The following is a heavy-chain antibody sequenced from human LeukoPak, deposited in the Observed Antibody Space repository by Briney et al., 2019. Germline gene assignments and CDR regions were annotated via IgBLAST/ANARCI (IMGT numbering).Heavy chain of an antibody. CDR1: GFTFRDYF. V-gene: IGHV3-23*01. Sequence: GGSLRLSCAASGFTFRDYFMSWVRQAPGEGLEWVSGMSGRGVSTYYADSVKGRFTISSDNSKNTLYLQMNSLRAEDTAIYYCAKDCNGGNCYIDYWGQGTLVTVAS. CDR2: MSGRGVST. D-gene: IGHD2-15*01. CDR3: AKDCNGGNCYIDY. J-gene: IGHJ4*02.